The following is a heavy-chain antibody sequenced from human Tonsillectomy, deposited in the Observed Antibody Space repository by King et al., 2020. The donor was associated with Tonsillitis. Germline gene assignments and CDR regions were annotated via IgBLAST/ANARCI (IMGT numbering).Heavy chain of an antibody. Sequence: VQLVESGGGLVKPGGSLRLSCAASGFIFKTYKMNWVRQAPGKGLEWVSTISGIGDYIYYADSVKGRFTISRDNAKNSLSLQMYSLSAEDTATYFCARDRAVAVNWPGAFDIWGQGTTVTVSS. CDR2: ISGIGDYI. D-gene: IGHD6-19*01. CDR3: ARDRAVAVNWPGAFDI. J-gene: IGHJ3*02. CDR1: GFIFKTYK. V-gene: IGHV3-21*01.